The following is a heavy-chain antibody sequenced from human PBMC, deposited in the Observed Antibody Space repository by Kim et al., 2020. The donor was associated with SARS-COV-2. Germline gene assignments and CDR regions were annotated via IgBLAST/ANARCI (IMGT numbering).Heavy chain of an antibody. D-gene: IGHD2-2*01. CDR2: INPNSGGT. CDR3: ARDIVVVPAEIWVHYGMDV. CDR1: GYTFTGYY. J-gene: IGHJ6*02. Sequence: ASVKVSCKASGYTFTGYYMHWVRQAPGQGLEWMGRINPNSGGTNYAQKFQGRVTMTRDTSISTAYMELSRLRSDDTAVYYCARDIVVVPAEIWVHYGMDVWGQGTTVTVSS. V-gene: IGHV1-2*06.